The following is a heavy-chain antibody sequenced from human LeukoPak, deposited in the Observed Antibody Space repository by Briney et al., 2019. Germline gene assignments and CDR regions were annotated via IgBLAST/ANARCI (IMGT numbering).Heavy chain of an antibody. CDR2: IYHSGST. D-gene: IGHD6-19*01. V-gene: IGHV4-59*01. Sequence: SETLSLTCTVSVGSISSYYWSWIRQPPGKGLEWIGYIYHSGSTNYNPSLKSRVTISVDTSKNQFSLKLSSVTAAGTAVYYCASLAVAGNFDYWGQGTLVTVSS. CDR1: VGSISSYY. CDR3: ASLAVAGNFDY. J-gene: IGHJ4*02.